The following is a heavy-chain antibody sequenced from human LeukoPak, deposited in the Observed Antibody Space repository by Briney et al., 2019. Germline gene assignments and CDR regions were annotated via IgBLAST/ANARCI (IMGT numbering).Heavy chain of an antibody. D-gene: IGHD3-22*01. CDR2: IDHSGSS. J-gene: IGHJ4*02. CDR3: ARVPHSVEGSMKAVFIHYFDY. CDR1: GYSISSGSY. Sequence: SETLSLTCTVSGYSISSGSYWGWIRQPPGKGLEWIGCIDHSGSSHYNPSLKNRVTISVDTSKNEFSLKLSSVTATDTAVYYCARVPHSVEGSMKAVFIHYFDYWGQGSLVTVSS. V-gene: IGHV4-38-2*02.